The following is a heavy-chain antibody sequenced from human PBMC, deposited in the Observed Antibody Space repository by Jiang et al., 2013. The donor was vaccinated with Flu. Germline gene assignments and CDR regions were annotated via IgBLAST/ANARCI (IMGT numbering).Heavy chain of an antibody. CDR3: ARDGGGHSYWYFDL. D-gene: IGHD4-23*01. CDR2: ISYDGSNK. CDR1: GFTFSSYS. J-gene: IGHJ2*01. V-gene: IGHV3-30*01. Sequence: VQLVESGGGLVQPGRSLRLSCAASGFTFSSYSMHWVRQAPGKGLEWVAVISYDGSNKYYADSVKGRFTISRDNSKNTLYLQMNSLRAEDTTVYYCARDGGGHSYWYFDLWGRGTLVTVSS.